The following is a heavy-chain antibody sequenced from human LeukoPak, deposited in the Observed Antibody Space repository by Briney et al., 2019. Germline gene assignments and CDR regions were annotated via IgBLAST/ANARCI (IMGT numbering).Heavy chain of an antibody. CDR3: ARTYGDYSSYYYYYYLDV. J-gene: IGHJ6*03. CDR2: IDWDDDK. V-gene: IGHV2-70*01. D-gene: IGHD4-17*01. Sequence: SGPALMQPTPTLTLTFTFSGFSLGTSGMGVSWIRQPPGKALEWLSHIDWDDDKYYTTSLKTRLTISKDTSKNQVVLTMTNMDPLDTGTYYCARTYGDYSSYYYYYYLDVWGKGTTVTISS. CDR1: GFSLGTSGMG.